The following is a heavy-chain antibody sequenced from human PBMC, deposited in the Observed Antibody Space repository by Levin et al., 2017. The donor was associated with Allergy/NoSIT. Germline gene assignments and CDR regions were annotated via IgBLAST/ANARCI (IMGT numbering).Heavy chain of an antibody. Sequence: MPSETLSLTCAISGDSVSSNSATWNWIRQSPSRGLEWLGRTYYRSQWSNEYAVSVKSRITINPDTSKNQFSLQMNSVTPEDTAVYYCASGLVREHSAFDIWGQGTMVTVSS. CDR3: ASGLVREHSAFDI. CDR2: TYYRSQWSN. J-gene: IGHJ3*02. D-gene: IGHD3-10*01. CDR1: GDSVSSNSAT. V-gene: IGHV6-1*01.